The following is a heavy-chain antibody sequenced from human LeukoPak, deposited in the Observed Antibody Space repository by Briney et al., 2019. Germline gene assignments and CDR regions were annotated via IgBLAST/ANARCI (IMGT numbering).Heavy chain of an antibody. CDR1: GGSITSYY. CDR3: ARGGVNYKIAGP. J-gene: IGHJ5*02. D-gene: IGHD3-10*01. CDR2: IYYSGST. Sequence: SETLSLTCTVSGGSITSYYWSWVRQPPGKGLEWIGYIYYSGSTNYNPSLKSRVTISVDTSKNQFSLKLSTVTAADTAVYYCARGGVNYKIAGPWGQGALVTVSS. V-gene: IGHV4-59*01.